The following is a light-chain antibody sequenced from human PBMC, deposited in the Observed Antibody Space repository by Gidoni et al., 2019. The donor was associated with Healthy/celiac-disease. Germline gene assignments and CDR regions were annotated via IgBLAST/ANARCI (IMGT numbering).Light chain of an antibody. CDR2: AAS. Sequence: AIRMTQSPSSFSASTGDRVTITCLASQGIRSYLAWYQQKPGNAPKLLIYAASTLQSGVPSRFSGSGSGTDFTLTISCLQSEDFATYYCQQYYSYPPGFGPGTKVDIK. J-gene: IGKJ3*01. CDR1: QGIRSY. V-gene: IGKV1-8*01. CDR3: QQYYSYPPG.